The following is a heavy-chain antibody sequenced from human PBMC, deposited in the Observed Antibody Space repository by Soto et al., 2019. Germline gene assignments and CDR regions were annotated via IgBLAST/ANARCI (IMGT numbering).Heavy chain of an antibody. V-gene: IGHV4-34*02. D-gene: IGHD3-3*01. Sequence: QVHLQQWGAGLLKPSETLSLTCAVYGGSVNGYYWNWIRQPPGKGLEWIGEINHTGGTHYNPSLKSRVTMSVDTSKNQFSLRLSSVTAAVTAIYYCATRITVFGVLIPPFDPWGQGTQVTVSS. CDR2: INHTGGT. J-gene: IGHJ5*02. CDR1: GGSVNGYY. CDR3: ATRITVFGVLIPPFDP.